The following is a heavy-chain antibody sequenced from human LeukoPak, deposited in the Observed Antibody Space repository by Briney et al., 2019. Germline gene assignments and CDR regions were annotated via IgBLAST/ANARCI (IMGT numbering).Heavy chain of an antibody. V-gene: IGHV3-30*02. J-gene: IGHJ6*03. CDR2: IRYDGSNK. D-gene: IGHD6-6*01. Sequence: GGSLRLSCAASGFTVSSNYMSWVRQAPGKGLEWVAFIRYDGSNKYYADSVKGRFTISRDNSKNTLYLQMNSLRAEDTAVYYCAKGGGIAARLPGYYYYMDVWGKGTTVTVSS. CDR3: AKGGGIAARLPGYYYYMDV. CDR1: GFTVSSNY.